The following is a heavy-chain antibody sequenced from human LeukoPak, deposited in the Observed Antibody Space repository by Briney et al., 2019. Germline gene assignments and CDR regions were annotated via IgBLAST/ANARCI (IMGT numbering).Heavy chain of an antibody. CDR3: AGTRQGWLPQYYFDY. CDR1: GRXFSDYS. D-gene: IGHD5-12*01. CDR2: INHSGST. V-gene: IGHV4-34*01. J-gene: IGHJ4*02. Sequence: SETLSLTCAVYGRXFSDYSCSWIRQPPGKGLEWIGEINHSGSTNYNPSLTSRVTISLDTSKNHFSLRLSSVTAADTAVYYCAGTRQGWLPQYYFDYWGQGTLVTVSS.